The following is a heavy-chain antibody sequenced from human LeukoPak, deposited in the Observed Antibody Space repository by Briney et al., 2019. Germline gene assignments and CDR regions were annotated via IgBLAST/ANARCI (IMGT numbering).Heavy chain of an antibody. J-gene: IGHJ4*02. CDR3: ARAAALYCSSTSCYYSDY. CDR1: GYTFTGYY. Sequence: ASVKVSCKASGYTFTGYYMHWVRQAPGPGLEWMGWINPNSGGTNYAQKLQGRVTMTRDTSISTAYMELSRLRSDDTAVYYCARAAALYCSSTSCYYSDYWGQGTLVTVSS. CDR2: INPNSGGT. D-gene: IGHD2-2*01. V-gene: IGHV1-2*02.